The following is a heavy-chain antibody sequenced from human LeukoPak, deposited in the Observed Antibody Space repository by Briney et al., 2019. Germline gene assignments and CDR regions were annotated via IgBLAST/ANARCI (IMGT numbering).Heavy chain of an antibody. D-gene: IGHD2-15*01. V-gene: IGHV4-39*07. J-gene: IGHJ5*02. Sequence: SETLSLTCTVSGGPISSSSYYWGWIRQPPGKGLEWIGSIYYSGSTYYNPSLKSRVTISVDTSKNQFSLKLSSVTAADTAVYYCARDSPSPLIVVVVAATGWFDPWGQGTLVTVSS. CDR1: GGPISSSSYY. CDR3: ARDSPSPLIVVVVAATGWFDP. CDR2: IYYSGST.